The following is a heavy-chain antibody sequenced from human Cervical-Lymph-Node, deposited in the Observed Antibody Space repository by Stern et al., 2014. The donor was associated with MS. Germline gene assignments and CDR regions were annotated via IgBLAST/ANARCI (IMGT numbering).Heavy chain of an antibody. CDR1: GFSLNTNGVG. CDR2: TYWGADE. V-gene: IGHV2-5*02. Sequence: ESGPTVEKPRQSVTVTCTLSGFSLNTNGVGGGWRRQPPGSDLVWLALTYWGADERYNYSLGNRPTVTNDTSKTDVVLTLTNMAPVDTATYYCTHSYDSGLGDSWSQGALVTVSS. CDR3: THSYDSGLGDS. J-gene: IGHJ4*02. D-gene: IGHD3-22*01.